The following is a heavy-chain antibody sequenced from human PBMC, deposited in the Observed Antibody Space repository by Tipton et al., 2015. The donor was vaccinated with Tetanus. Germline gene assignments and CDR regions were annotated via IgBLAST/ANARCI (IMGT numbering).Heavy chain of an antibody. CDR3: ARQLGNYKGRYHFDD. J-gene: IGHJ4*02. CDR1: GGSVSSGTYY. V-gene: IGHV4-39*01. D-gene: IGHD7-27*01. Sequence: TLSLTCTVSGGSVSSGTYYWSWIRQPPGKGLEWIASIYYGGATYFNPSLKSRVSISVDTSKNQFSLKLNSVAAADTAVYYCARQLGNYKGRYHFDDWGQGVLVAVSS. CDR2: IYYGGAT.